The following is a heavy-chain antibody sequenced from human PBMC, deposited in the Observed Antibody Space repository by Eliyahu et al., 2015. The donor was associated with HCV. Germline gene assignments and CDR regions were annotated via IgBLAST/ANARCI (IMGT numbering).Heavy chain of an antibody. V-gene: IGHV4-59*01. D-gene: IGHD6-19*01. CDR1: XXSXXTYY. Sequence: QVQLQESGPGLVKPSETLSLTCTVSXXSXXTYYWSWIRQPPGKGLEWIGXIXYSGSTNYNPSLKXRVTISVDTSKNQFSLNLTSVTAADTAVYYCASGGGGIAVAGTGGWFDPWGQGALVTVSS. CDR2: IXYSGST. CDR3: ASGGGGIAVAGTGGWFDP. J-gene: IGHJ5*02.